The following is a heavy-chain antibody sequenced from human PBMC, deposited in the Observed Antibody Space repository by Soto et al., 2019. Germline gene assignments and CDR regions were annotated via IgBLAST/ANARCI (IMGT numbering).Heavy chain of an antibody. CDR1: GFTFSTYN. CDR2: INGRGNYI. Sequence: EVLLVESGGGLVKPGGSLRLSCAASGFTFSTYNMNWVRQAPGKGLEWVSSINGRGNYIYYTDAVKGRLTISRDNAKTSLYLQMISLRAEDMAVYYCAREDGIVGATSAFDYWGQGILVTVSS. V-gene: IGHV3-21*01. J-gene: IGHJ4*02. CDR3: AREDGIVGATSAFDY. D-gene: IGHD1-26*01.